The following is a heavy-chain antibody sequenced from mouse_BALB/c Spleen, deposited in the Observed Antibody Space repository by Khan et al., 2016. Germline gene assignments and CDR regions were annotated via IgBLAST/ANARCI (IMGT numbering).Heavy chain of an antibody. CDR3: AITTVAMDY. Sequence: EVQLQESGPGLVKPSQSLSLTCSVTGYFITSGYYWNWIRQFPGNKLEWMGYISYDGSNNYNPSLKNRISITRDTSKNQFCLKLNSVTTEDTATYYCAITTVAMDYWGQGTSVTVAS. CDR1: GYFITSGYY. D-gene: IGHD1-1*01. J-gene: IGHJ4*01. V-gene: IGHV3-6*02. CDR2: ISYDGSN.